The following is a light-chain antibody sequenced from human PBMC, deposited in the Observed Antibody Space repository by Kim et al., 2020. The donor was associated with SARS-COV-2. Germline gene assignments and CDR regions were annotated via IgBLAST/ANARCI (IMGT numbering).Light chain of an antibody. Sequence: QSVLTQPPSVSGAPGQRVTISCTGSRTNIGTGYDVHWYQQSPGTAPKLLIFANTYRPSGVPDRFSGPKSGTSASLAITGLQAEDEADYYCQSYDSSLSASVFGGGTQLTVL. V-gene: IGLV1-40*01. J-gene: IGLJ2*01. CDR1: RTNIGTGYD. CDR3: QSYDSSLSASV. CDR2: ANT.